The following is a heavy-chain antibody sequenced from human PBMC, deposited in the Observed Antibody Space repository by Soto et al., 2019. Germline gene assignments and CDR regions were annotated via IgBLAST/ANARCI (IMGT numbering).Heavy chain of an antibody. CDR1: GGSFSGYY. D-gene: IGHD2-2*01. V-gene: IGHV4-34*01. J-gene: IGHJ6*02. CDR2: INHSGST. Sequence: SETLSLTCAVYGGSFSGYYWSWIRQPPGKGLEWIGEINHSGSTNYNPSLKSRVTISVDTSKNQFSLKLSSVTAADTAVYYCAFRLGGYCSSISCAPYYGMDVWGQGTTVTVSS. CDR3: AFRLGGYCSSISCAPYYGMDV.